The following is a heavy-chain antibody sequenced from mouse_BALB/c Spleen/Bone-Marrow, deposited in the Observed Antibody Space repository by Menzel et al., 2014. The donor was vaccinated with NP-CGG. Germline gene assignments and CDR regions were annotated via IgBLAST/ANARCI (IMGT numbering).Heavy chain of an antibody. J-gene: IGHJ4*01. D-gene: IGHD2-1*01. CDR2: INPYNGDT. CDR3: TRMDGNYLYYYAMDY. CDR1: GYSFTGYT. V-gene: IGHV1-37*01. Sequence: VQLKQSGPELVKPGASMKISCKASGYSFTGYTMNWVKQSHGKSLEWIGLINPYNGDTSYNQKFKGKATLTVDKSSNTAYMELLSLTSEDSAVYYCTRMDGNYLYYYAMDYWGQGTSVTVSS.